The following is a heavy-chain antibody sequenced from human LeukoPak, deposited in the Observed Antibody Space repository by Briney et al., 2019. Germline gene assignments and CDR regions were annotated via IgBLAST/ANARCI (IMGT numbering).Heavy chain of an antibody. CDR2: IRSKANSYAT. J-gene: IGHJ3*02. CDR1: GFTFSGSA. D-gene: IGHD3-9*01. V-gene: IGHV3-73*01. CDR3: TRHSDILTGYYYAFDI. Sequence: GGSLRLSCAASGFTFSGSAMHWVRQASGKGLEWVGRIRSKANSYATAYAASVKGRFTISRDDSKNTAYLQMSSLKTEDTAVYYCTRHSDILTGYYYAFDIWGQGTMVTVSS.